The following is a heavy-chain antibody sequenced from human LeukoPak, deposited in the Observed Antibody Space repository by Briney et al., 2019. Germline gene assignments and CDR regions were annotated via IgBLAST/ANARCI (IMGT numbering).Heavy chain of an antibody. V-gene: IGHV3-7*01. Sequence: PGGSLRLSCAASGFTFSSYWMSWVRQAPGKGLEWVASIKQDGSEKYYVDSVKGRFTISRDNAKNSLYLQMNSLRAEDTAVYYCASTNYRGGSTGYNWFDPWGQGTLVTVSS. J-gene: IGHJ5*02. CDR2: IKQDGSEK. CDR1: GFTFSSYW. CDR3: ASTNYRGGSTGYNWFDP. D-gene: IGHD2-15*01.